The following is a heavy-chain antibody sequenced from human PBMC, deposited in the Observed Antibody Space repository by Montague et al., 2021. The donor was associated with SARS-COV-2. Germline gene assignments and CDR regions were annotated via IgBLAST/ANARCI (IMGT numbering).Heavy chain of an antibody. V-gene: IGHV4-59*01. Sequence: SETLSLTCTVSGGPISRYFWNWIRQTPGKGLEWMGYVHDIESSIYNPSLQSRITILLDTPKNQFSLRLNAVTAADTAVYYCARVTLGGRDGRTRQYEGLDSWGQGILVTASS. CDR3: ARVTLGGRDGRTRQYEGLDS. CDR1: GGPISRYF. CDR2: VHDIESS. D-gene: IGHD3-16*01. J-gene: IGHJ4*02.